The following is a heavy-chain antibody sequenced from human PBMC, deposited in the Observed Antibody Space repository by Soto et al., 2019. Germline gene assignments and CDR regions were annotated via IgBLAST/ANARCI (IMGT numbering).Heavy chain of an antibody. CDR3: ASPLKWSGYYIAVDY. Sequence: QVQLLQSGAEVKKPGSSVKVSCKASGATLSSFAFSWVRQAPGQGLEWMGVIIPIFDIINYAQKFPGRVTITADESTRTAYMEMSSLTSADTAVYYSASPLKWSGYYIAVDYLGQGTLVIVSS. CDR2: IIPIFDII. CDR1: GATLSSFA. V-gene: IGHV1-69*01. D-gene: IGHD3-3*01. J-gene: IGHJ4*02.